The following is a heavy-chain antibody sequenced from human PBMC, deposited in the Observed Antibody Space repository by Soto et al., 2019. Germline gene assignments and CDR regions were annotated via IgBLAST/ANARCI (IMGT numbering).Heavy chain of an antibody. D-gene: IGHD3-22*01. Sequence: GESLKISCKGSGYSFTSYWIGWVRQMPGKGLEWMGIIYPGDSDTRYSPSFQGQVTISADKSITTAYLQWSSLKASDTAMHYCARIRYYYDSSGYPCSFDYWGQGTLVTVSS. CDR2: IYPGDSDT. J-gene: IGHJ4*02. CDR3: ARIRYYYDSSGYPCSFDY. CDR1: GYSFTSYW. V-gene: IGHV5-51*01.